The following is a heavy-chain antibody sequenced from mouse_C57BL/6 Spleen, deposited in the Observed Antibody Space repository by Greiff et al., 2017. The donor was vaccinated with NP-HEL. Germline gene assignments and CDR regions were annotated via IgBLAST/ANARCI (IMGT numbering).Heavy chain of an antibody. CDR3: AREGSGYEDD. J-gene: IGHJ4*01. CDR1: GYTFTSYW. CDR2: IDPSDSYT. V-gene: IGHV1-50*01. Sequence: QVQLQQPGAELVKPGASVKLSCKASGYTFTSYWMQWVKQRPGQGLEWIGEIDPSDSYTNYNQKFKGKATLTVDTSSSTAYMQLSSLTSEDSAVYYCAREGSGYEDDWGQGTSVTVSS. D-gene: IGHD3-2*02.